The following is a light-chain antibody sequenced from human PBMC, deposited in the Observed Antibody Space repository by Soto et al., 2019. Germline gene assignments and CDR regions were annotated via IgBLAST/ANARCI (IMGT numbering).Light chain of an antibody. J-gene: IGKJ5*01. CDR1: QTVGSN. V-gene: IGKV3D-15*01. Sequence: EIVLTQSPDTPSVSPGERATLSCRASQTVGSNLAWYQQKPGQAPRLLIYGASTRASDTPARFSGSGSVTEFALTISSLQSEDFAVYYCQQYNNWPITFGQGTRLEI. CDR3: QQYNNWPIT. CDR2: GAS.